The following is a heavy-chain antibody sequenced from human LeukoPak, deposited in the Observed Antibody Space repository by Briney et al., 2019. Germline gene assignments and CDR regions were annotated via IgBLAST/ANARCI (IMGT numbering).Heavy chain of an antibody. CDR2: INAGNGNT. D-gene: IGHD4-23*01. V-gene: IGHV1-3*01. CDR3: ALLGGNRVFDY. J-gene: IGHJ4*02. CDR1: GYTFTSYA. Sequence: GASVKVSCKASGYTFTSYAMHWVRQAPGQRLEWMGWINAGNGNTKYSQKFQGRVTMTRDTSTSTVYMELSSLRSEDTAVYYCALLGGNRVFDYWGQGTLVTVSS.